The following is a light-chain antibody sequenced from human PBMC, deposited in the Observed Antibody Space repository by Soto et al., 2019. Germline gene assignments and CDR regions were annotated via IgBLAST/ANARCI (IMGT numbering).Light chain of an antibody. CDR3: QQYAGSPWT. CDR2: GAS. CDR1: QSVTSSY. V-gene: IGKV3-20*01. J-gene: IGKJ1*01. Sequence: EIALTQSPGTLSLSPGERATLSCRASQSVTSSYLTWYQQKPGQAPRLLIYGASSRATGIPDRFSGSGSGTDFTLTISRLEPEDFAVYYCQQYAGSPWTFGQGTKVDIK.